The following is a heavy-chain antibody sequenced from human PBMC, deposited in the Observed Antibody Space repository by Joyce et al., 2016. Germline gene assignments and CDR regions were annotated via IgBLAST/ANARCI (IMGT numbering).Heavy chain of an antibody. CDR2: SDPSSSYT. V-gene: IGHV5-10-1*03. J-gene: IGHJ4*02. CDR3: ARHGHDLDY. D-gene: IGHD2-8*01. CDR1: GYPFHNYW. Sequence: EVHLVQCGAEGKKPGESLRIPCKASGYPFHNYWIGWVGQRPGKGPEWMGRSDPSSSYTKYSPLVQGHVISSLDKSTSTAYLQWRSLKASDSGIYYCARHGHDLDYWGQGTLVTVSS.